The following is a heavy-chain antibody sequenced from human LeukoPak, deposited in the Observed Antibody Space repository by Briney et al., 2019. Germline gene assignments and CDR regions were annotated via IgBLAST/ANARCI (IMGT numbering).Heavy chain of an antibody. CDR2: ISSSSSTI. CDR3: ATGLLYGGDYFDY. D-gene: IGHD3-16*02. J-gene: IGHJ4*02. Sequence: PGGSLRLSCAASGFTFSSYSMNWVRQAPGKGLEWASYISSSSSTIYYADSVKGRFTISGDNAKNSLYLQMNSLRAEDTAVYYCATGLLYGGDYFDYWGQGTLVTVSS. V-gene: IGHV3-48*01. CDR1: GFTFSSYS.